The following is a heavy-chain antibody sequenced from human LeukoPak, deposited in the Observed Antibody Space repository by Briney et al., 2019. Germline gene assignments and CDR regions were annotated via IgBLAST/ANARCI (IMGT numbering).Heavy chain of an antibody. J-gene: IGHJ4*02. Sequence: GGSLRLSCAASGSTFSSYGMHWVRQAPGKGLEWVAFIRYDKSSKYYADSVKGRFTISRDNAKNSLYLQMNSLRAEDTAVYYCARDFGWTPRYFDYWGQGTLVTVSS. CDR3: ARDFGWTPRYFDY. CDR2: IRYDKSSK. V-gene: IGHV3-30*02. D-gene: IGHD3-9*01. CDR1: GSTFSSYG.